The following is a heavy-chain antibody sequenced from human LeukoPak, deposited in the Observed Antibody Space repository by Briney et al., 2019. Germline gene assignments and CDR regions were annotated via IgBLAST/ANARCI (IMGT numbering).Heavy chain of an antibody. CDR2: ISGTGDTT. CDR3: AKDALNAYYDSSGYPDAFDI. J-gene: IGHJ3*02. D-gene: IGHD3-22*01. V-gene: IGHV3-23*01. CDR1: GFTFSNYA. Sequence: GSLRLSCAASGFTFSNYAMSWVRQAPGEGLEWVSTISGTGDTTYYADSVEGRFTISRDNSKNTLYLQMNSLRAEDTAVYYCAKDALNAYYDSSGYPDAFDIWGQGTMVTVSS.